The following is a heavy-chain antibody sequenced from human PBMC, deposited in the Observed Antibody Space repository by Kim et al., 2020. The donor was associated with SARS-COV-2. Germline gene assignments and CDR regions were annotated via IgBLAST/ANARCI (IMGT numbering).Heavy chain of an antibody. J-gene: IGHJ6*02. Sequence: GGSLRLSCSASGFTFGRHDMNWVRQSSGKGLEWVSTIKGSDGGSTYYADSVKGRFTISRDRSKTTLSLQMNGLRAEDTAVYYCATSWDVWGQGTTVTGSS. CDR3: ATSWDV. CDR2: IKGSDGGST. CDR1: GFTFGRHD. V-gene: IGHV3-23*01.